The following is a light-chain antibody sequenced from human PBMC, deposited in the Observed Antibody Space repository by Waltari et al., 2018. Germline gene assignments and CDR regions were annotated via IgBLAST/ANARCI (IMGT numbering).Light chain of an antibody. J-gene: IGLJ1*01. V-gene: IGLV2-23*01. CDR1: SNDVGSYNL. Sequence: QSALTQPASVSGPPGQSITISCTGTSNDVGSYNLFSWYQQHPGKAPKLIIYEANKRPSGISNRLSGSKSGNTASLTISGLEAEDEAEYYCCSYAGSIFVFGTGTKVTVL. CDR2: EAN. CDR3: CSYAGSIFV.